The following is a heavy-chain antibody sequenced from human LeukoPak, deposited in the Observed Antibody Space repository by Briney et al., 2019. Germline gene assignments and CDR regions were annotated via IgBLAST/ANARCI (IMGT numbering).Heavy chain of an antibody. CDR3: ARGDQLLWTYYYYGMDV. Sequence: PGGSLRLSCAASGFTFSSYGMHWVRQAPGKGLEWEAAIWYEGSNKYYADSVKGRFTISRDNSKSTLYLQMNSLRAEDTAVYYCARGDQLLWTYYYYGMDVWGKGTTVTVSS. CDR2: IWYEGSNK. J-gene: IGHJ6*04. D-gene: IGHD2-2*01. V-gene: IGHV3-33*01. CDR1: GFTFSSYG.